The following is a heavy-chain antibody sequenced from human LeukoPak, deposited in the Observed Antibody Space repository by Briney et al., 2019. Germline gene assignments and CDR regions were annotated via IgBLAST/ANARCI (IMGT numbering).Heavy chain of an antibody. V-gene: IGHV4-34*01. CDR1: GVSFSGYC. CDR2: INHSGST. CDR3: ARGLTIVVVPAAIPHFDY. D-gene: IGHD2-2*01. Sequence: SETLSLTCAVYGVSFSGYCLSWIRQAPGKGLEWVAEINHSGSTNYNASSKRRGTISLETTKNKFPLQLMSMTAADTEVYYCARGLTIVVVPAAIPHFDYWGQGTLVTVSS. J-gene: IGHJ4*02.